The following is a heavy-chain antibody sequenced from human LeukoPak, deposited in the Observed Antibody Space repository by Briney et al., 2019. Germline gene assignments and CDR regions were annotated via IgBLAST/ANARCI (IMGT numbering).Heavy chain of an antibody. D-gene: IGHD2-2*01. J-gene: IGHJ4*02. Sequence: ASVKVSCKASGYTFTGYYMHWVRQAPGQGLEWMGWINPNSGGTNYAQKFQGRVTMTRDTSISTAYMELSRLRSDDTAVYYCARAVDCSSPSCPFDYWGQGTLVTVSS. CDR2: INPNSGGT. V-gene: IGHV1-2*02. CDR1: GYTFTGYY. CDR3: ARAVDCSSPSCPFDY.